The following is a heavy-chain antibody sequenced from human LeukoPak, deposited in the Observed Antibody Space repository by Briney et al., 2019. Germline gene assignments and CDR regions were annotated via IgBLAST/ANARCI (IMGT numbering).Heavy chain of an antibody. Sequence: GGSLRLSCQASGFTFHMYAMSWVRQAPGKGLEWVASMCGTAGCTFYPDSVKGRFTISRDNSKNVLYLRMNSLTAEDTAIYYCAKDRPNFHENSGHYYRRDGDSWGQGTLVTVSS. D-gene: IGHD3-22*01. CDR2: MCGTAGCT. CDR1: GFTFHMYA. CDR3: AKDRPNFHENSGHYYRRDGDS. J-gene: IGHJ5*01. V-gene: IGHV3-23*01.